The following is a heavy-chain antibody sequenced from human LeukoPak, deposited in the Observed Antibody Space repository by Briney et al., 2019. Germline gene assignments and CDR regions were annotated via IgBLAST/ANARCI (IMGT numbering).Heavy chain of an antibody. CDR1: GGSISSYF. Sequence: SETLSLTCTVSGGSISSYFWSWIRQPPGKGLEWIGYVYYSGSTNYNPSLKSRVTISVDTSKKQFSLKLSSATAADTAVYYCARVMDLSKRGLDAFDIWGQGTMVTVSS. V-gene: IGHV4-59*01. CDR3: ARVMDLSKRGLDAFDI. CDR2: VYYSGST. D-gene: IGHD2-2*03. J-gene: IGHJ3*02.